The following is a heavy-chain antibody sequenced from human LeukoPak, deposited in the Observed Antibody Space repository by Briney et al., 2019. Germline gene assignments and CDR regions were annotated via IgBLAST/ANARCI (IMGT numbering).Heavy chain of an antibody. CDR2: MNPNSGNT. D-gene: IGHD4-17*01. Sequence: ASVKVSCKASGYTFTSYDINWVRQATGQGLEWMGWMNPNSGNTGYAQKFQGRVTMTRNTSISTAYMELSSLRSEDTAVYYCARERQGGYGDYATGSYWYFDLWGRGTLVTVSS. V-gene: IGHV1-8*01. CDR1: GYTFTSYD. J-gene: IGHJ2*01. CDR3: ARERQGGYGDYATGSYWYFDL.